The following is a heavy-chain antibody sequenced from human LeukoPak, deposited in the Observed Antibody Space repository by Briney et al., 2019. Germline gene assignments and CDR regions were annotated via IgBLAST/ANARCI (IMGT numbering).Heavy chain of an antibody. CDR1: GFIVSSNY. Sequence: GGSLRLSCAASGFIVSSNYMSWVRQAPGKGLEWVSVIYSGGSTYCADSVKGRFTISRDNSKDTLYLQMNSLRAEDTAMYYCARDLASSGGYWGQGTLVTVSS. V-gene: IGHV3-53*01. CDR3: ARDLASSGGY. J-gene: IGHJ4*02. CDR2: IYSGGST. D-gene: IGHD3-10*01.